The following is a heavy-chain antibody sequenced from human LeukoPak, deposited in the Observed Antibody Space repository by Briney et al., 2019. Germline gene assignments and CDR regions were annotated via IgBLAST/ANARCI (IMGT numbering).Heavy chain of an antibody. CDR3: ARSLRYYYGSGSYSDPGTEDY. CDR2: ISSSGSTI. Sequence: GGSLRLSCAASGFTFSSYEMNWVGQAPGKGLEWVSYISSSGSTIYYADSVKGRFTISRDNAKNSLYLQMNSLRAEDTAVYYCARSLRYYYGSGSYSDPGTEDYWGQGTLVTVSS. D-gene: IGHD3-10*01. CDR1: GFTFSSYE. J-gene: IGHJ4*02. V-gene: IGHV3-48*03.